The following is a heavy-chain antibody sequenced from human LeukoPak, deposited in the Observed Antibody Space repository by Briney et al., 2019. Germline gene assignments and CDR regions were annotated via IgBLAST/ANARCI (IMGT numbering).Heavy chain of an antibody. J-gene: IGHJ1*01. V-gene: IGHV4-59*08. Sequence: SETLSLTCTVSGGSISSYYWSWIRQPPGKGLEWIGYIYYSGSTNYNPSLKSRVTMSVDTSKNQFSLKLSSVTAADTAVYYCARRRAGEYFQHWGQGTLVTVSS. CDR2: IYYSGST. D-gene: IGHD3-10*01. CDR1: GGSISSYY. CDR3: ARRRAGEYFQH.